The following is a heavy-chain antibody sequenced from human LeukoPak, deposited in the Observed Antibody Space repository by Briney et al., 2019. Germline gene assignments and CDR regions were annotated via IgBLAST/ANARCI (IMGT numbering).Heavy chain of an antibody. Sequence: GGSLRLSCAASGFTFSSYEMNWVRQAPGKGLEWVSYISSSGSTIYYADSVKGRFTISRDNSKNTLYLQMNSLRAEDTAVYYCARDLSSGWFSEGGFDYWGQGTLVTVSS. J-gene: IGHJ4*02. CDR2: ISSSGSTI. CDR3: ARDLSSGWFSEGGFDY. CDR1: GFTFSSYE. V-gene: IGHV3-48*03. D-gene: IGHD6-19*01.